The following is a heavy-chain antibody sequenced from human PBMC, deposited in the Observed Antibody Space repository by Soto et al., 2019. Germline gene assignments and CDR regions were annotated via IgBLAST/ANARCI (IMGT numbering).Heavy chain of an antibody. CDR1: GGSVSNNSYY. Sequence: QVQLLESGPGLVKPSETLSLTCTVSGGSVSNNSYYWGWIRQPPGKRLEWIGSVYYSGSAYYNPSLKSRLTITVDTSMNHFSLKLSSVTAADTAIYYCARRPLVRGIIPYYFDYWGQGTLVTVSS. D-gene: IGHD3-10*01. CDR2: VYYSGSA. V-gene: IGHV4-39*02. J-gene: IGHJ4*02. CDR3: ARRPLVRGIIPYYFDY.